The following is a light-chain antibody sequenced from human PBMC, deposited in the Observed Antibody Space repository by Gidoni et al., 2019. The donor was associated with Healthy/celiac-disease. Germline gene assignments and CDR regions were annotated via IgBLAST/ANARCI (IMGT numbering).Light chain of an antibody. CDR1: SSDVGCYNY. V-gene: IGLV2-11*01. CDR2: DVS. J-gene: IGLJ2*01. Sequence: QSALTQPRSVSGSPGPAVTISCTGTSSDVGCYNYVAWYQQHPGKAPTLMIYDVSKRPSGVPDRFSGSKSDNTASLTISGLQAEDEADYFCCSYAGSYTVVFGGGTKLTVL. CDR3: CSYAGSYTVV.